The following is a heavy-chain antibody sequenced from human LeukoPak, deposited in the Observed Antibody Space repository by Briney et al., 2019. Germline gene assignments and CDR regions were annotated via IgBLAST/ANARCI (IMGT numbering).Heavy chain of an antibody. D-gene: IGHD6-6*01. CDR1: GGTFSSYA. CDR2: IIPIFGTA. J-gene: IGHJ4*02. CDR3: ARAPTLYSSSPRAYFDY. Sequence: SVKVSCKASGGTFSSYAISWVRQAPGQGLEWMGGIIPIFGTANYAQKFQGRVTITADKSTSTAYMELSSLRSEDTAVYYCARAPTLYSSSPRAYFDYWGQGTLVTVSS. V-gene: IGHV1-69*06.